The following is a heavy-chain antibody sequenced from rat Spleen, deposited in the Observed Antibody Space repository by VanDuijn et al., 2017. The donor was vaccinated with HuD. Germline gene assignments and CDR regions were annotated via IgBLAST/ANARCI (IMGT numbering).Heavy chain of an antibody. D-gene: IGHD1-4*01. CDR1: GFTFRDYY. CDR2: IIYVGNRT. CDR3: ATLQLTTRIGPFAY. V-gene: IGHV5S10*01. J-gene: IGHJ3*01. Sequence: EVQLVESGGGLVPPGRSLKLSCAPSGFTFRDYYMAWVRLAPKKGLEWVATIIYVGNRTYDRNSVKGRFTISRDNAKSTLYLQMDSLRSEDTATYYCATLQLTTRIGPFAYWGQGTLVTVSS.